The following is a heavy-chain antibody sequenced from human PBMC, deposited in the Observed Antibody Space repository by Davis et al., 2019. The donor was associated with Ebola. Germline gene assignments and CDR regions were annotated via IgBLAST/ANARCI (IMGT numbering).Heavy chain of an antibody. CDR3: AKDLYGDYKDDY. J-gene: IGHJ4*02. V-gene: IGHV3-23*01. CDR1: GFTVTNTY. CDR2: ISGSGGNT. Sequence: GESLKISCEASGFTVTNTYMYWVRQAPGKGLEWVSLISGSGGNTYYADSVKGRFTISRDNSKNTLYLQMNSLRAEDTAVYYCAKDLYGDYKDDYWGQGTLVTVSS. D-gene: IGHD4-17*01.